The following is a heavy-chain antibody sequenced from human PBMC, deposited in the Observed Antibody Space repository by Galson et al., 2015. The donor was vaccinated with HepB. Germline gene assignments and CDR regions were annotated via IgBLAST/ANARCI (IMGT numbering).Heavy chain of an antibody. V-gene: IGHV3-43*01. D-gene: IGHD6-19*01. Sequence: SLRLSCAASGFTFDDYTMHWVRQAPGKGLEWVSLISWDGGSTYYADSVKGRFTISRDNSKNSLYLQMNSLRTEDTALYYCAKSLSDSSGDGLDYWVQGTLVTVAS. CDR2: ISWDGGST. CDR1: GFTFDDYT. CDR3: AKSLSDSSGDGLDY. J-gene: IGHJ4*02.